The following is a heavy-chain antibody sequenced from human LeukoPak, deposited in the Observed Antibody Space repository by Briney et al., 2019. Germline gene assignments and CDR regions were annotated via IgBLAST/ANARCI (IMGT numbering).Heavy chain of an antibody. CDR1: GYTFTSCG. D-gene: IGHD4-17*01. CDR2: IIPILGIA. J-gene: IGHJ4*02. V-gene: IGHV1-69*04. CDR3: ARIAVRPYGVDY. Sequence: SVKVSCKASGYTFTSCGISWVRQAPGQGLEWMGRIIPILGIANYAQKFQGRVTITADKSTSTAYMELSSLRSEDTAVYYCARIAVRPYGVDYWGQGTLVTVSS.